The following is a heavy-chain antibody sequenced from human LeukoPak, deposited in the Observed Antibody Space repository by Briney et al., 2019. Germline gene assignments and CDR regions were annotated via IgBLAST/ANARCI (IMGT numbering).Heavy chain of an antibody. J-gene: IGHJ4*02. Sequence: IPSETLSLTCTVSGGSISSYYWSWIRQPPEKGLEWIGYIYYSGITKYNPSLKSRVAISVDTSKNQFSLKLTSVTAADTAVYYCARHLVGSNWFFDHWGQGTLVTVSS. V-gene: IGHV4-59*08. CDR3: ARHLVGSNWFFDH. CDR2: IYYSGIT. CDR1: GGSISSYY. D-gene: IGHD6-13*01.